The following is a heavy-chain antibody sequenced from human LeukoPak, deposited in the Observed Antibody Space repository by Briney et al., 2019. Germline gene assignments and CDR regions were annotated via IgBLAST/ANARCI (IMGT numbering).Heavy chain of an antibody. CDR1: GGTFSSYA. CDR2: IIPIFGTA. Sequence: GASVKVSRKASGGTFSSYAISWVRQAPGQGLEWMGRIIPIFGTANYAQKFQGRVTITTDESTSTAYMELSSLRSEDTAVYYCASYVGYGGNYFDYWGQGTLVTVSS. CDR3: ASYVGYGGNYFDY. V-gene: IGHV1-69*05. J-gene: IGHJ4*02. D-gene: IGHD4-23*01.